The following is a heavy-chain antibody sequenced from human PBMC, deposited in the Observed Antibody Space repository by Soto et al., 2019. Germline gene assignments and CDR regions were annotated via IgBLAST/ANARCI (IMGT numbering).Heavy chain of an antibody. D-gene: IGHD6-13*01. CDR3: ARGAPIREQHALNWFDP. Sequence: GGSLRLSCAASGFTFSDYYMSWIRQAPGKGLEWVSYISSSGSTIYYADSVKGRFTISRDNAKNSLYLQMNSLRAEDTAVYYCARGAPIREQHALNWFDPWGQGTLVTSPQ. CDR2: ISSSGSTI. V-gene: IGHV3-11*01. J-gene: IGHJ5*02. CDR1: GFTFSDYY.